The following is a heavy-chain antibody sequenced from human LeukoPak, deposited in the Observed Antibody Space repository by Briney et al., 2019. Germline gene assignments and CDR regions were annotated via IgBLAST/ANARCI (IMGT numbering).Heavy chain of an antibody. Sequence: ASVKVSCKASGYTFTSYYMHWVRPAPGQGLEWMGIINPSGGSTSYAQKFQGRVTMTRDTSTSTVYMELSSLRSEDTAVYYCARLGEVWSGYNYYFDYWGQGTLVTVSS. J-gene: IGHJ4*02. CDR2: INPSGGST. CDR3: ARLGEVWSGYNYYFDY. D-gene: IGHD3-3*01. CDR1: GYTFTSYY. V-gene: IGHV1-46*01.